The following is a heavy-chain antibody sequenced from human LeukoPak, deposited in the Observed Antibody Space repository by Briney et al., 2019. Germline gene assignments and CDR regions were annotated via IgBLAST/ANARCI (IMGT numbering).Heavy chain of an antibody. CDR3: AKGYSSSWNNWFDP. V-gene: IGHV3-23*01. J-gene: IGHJ5*02. CDR2: ISGSGGST. D-gene: IGHD6-13*01. Sequence: PGGSLRFSCAASGFTFSSYAMSWVRQAPGKGLEWVSAISGSGGSTYYADSVKGRFTISRDNSKNTLYLQMNSLRAEDTAVYYCAKGYSSSWNNWFDPWGQGTLVTVSS. CDR1: GFTFSSYA.